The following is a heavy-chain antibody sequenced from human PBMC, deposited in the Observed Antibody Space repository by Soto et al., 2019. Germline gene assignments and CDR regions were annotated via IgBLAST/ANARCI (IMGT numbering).Heavy chain of an antibody. Sequence: QVQLVQSGAEVKKPGASVKVSCKASGYTFTSYDINWVRQATGQGLEWMGWMNPNSDNTGYAQKFQGRVTMTKNTSISTAYMERSSLRSEDTAVYYCSREKTSYGMDVCGRGTTVTVSS. J-gene: IGHJ6*02. CDR2: MNPNSDNT. V-gene: IGHV1-8*01. CDR1: GYTFTSYD. CDR3: SREKTSYGMDV.